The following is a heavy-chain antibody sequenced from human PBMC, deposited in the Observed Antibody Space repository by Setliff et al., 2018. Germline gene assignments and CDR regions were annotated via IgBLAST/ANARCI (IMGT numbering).Heavy chain of an antibody. Sequence: PGGSLRLSCVTSGFTFSTYWMHWVRQAPGQGLEWVARISTDGSSITYADSVKGRFTISRDNARNTLYLQMNSLTAEDTAVYYCARVGSKPQLGWFDPWGQGTLVTDSS. CDR3: ARVGSKPQLGWFDP. V-gene: IGHV3-74*03. CDR1: GFTFSTYW. CDR2: ISTDGSSI. D-gene: IGHD1-26*01. J-gene: IGHJ5*02.